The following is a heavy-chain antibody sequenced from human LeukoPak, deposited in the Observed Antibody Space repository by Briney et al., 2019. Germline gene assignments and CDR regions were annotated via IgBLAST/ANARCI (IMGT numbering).Heavy chain of an antibody. CDR1: GFTFSSYW. CDR3: ARSIAAAGIYFDN. J-gene: IGHJ4*02. D-gene: IGHD6-13*01. Sequence: GGSLRLSCAASGFTFSSYWMHWVRQAPGKGLVWVSRINSDGSSTSYADSVKGRFTISRENAKNSLYLQMNSLKAGDTAVYYCARSIAAAGIYFDNWGQGTLVTVSS. CDR2: INSDGSST. V-gene: IGHV3-74*01.